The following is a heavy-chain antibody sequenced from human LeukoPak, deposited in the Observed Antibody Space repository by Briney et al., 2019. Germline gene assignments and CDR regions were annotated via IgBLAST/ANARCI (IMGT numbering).Heavy chain of an antibody. CDR1: GYTFTSYY. J-gene: IGHJ3*02. V-gene: IGHV1-46*01. CDR3: ARGVGSSSWPETGDAFDI. Sequence: ASVKVSCKASGYTFTSYYMHWVRQAPGQGLEWMGIINPSGGSTSYAQKFQGRVTMTRDTSTSTVYMELSGLRSEDTAVYYCARGVGSSSWPETGDAFDIWGQGTMVTVSS. CDR2: INPSGGST. D-gene: IGHD6-13*01.